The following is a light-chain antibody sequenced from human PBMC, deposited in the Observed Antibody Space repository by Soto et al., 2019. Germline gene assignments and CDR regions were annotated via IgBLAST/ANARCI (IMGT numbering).Light chain of an antibody. CDR2: GAS. V-gene: IGKV3-15*01. Sequence: EMVMTQSPATLFIAPGERATLSFRASQSVSSSLAWYQQKPGQAPRLLIYGASTRATGIPARFSGSGSGTEFTLTISSLEFEDSAVYYCQQYNNWWTFGQGTKVDIK. CDR1: QSVSSS. J-gene: IGKJ1*01. CDR3: QQYNNWWT.